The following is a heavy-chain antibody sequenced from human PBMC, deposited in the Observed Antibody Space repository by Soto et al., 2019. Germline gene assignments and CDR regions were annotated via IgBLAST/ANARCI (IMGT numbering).Heavy chain of an antibody. Sequence: QVQLQQWGAGLLKPSETLSLTCAVYGGSFSGYKWTWIRQTPGKGLDWIGAINDSGNINYNPSLKSQVTILVDTAKKQISLELSAVTAADTAVYYCVSSLTLSFGDLSRRGGYYYYMDFWGKGTAVTVSS. CDR2: INDSGNI. D-gene: IGHD3-10*01. CDR1: GGSFSGYK. V-gene: IGHV4-34*01. J-gene: IGHJ6*03. CDR3: VSSLTLSFGDLSRRGGYYYYMDF.